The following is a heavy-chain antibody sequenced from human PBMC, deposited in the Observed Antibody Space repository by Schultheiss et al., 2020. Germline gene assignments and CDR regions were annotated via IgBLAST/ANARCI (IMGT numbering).Heavy chain of an antibody. CDR2: IIPILGIA. J-gene: IGHJ4*02. D-gene: IGHD3-22*01. CDR1: GGTFSSYA. Sequence: SVKGPFKASGGTFSSYAISWVRQAPGQGLEWMGRIIPILGIANYAQKFQGRVTITADKSTSTAYMELSSLRSEDTAVYYCARSSSGYYQVRFDYWGQGTMVTVSS. V-gene: IGHV1-69*04. CDR3: ARSSSGYYQVRFDY.